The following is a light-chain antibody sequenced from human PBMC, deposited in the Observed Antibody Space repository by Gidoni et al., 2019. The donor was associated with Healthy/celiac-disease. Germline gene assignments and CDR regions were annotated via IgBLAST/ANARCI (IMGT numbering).Light chain of an antibody. CDR3: QQYGSSPT. CDR1: QSVSSSY. Sequence: EIVLTQSPGTLSLSPGERATLSCRASQSVSSSYLAWYQQKPGQAPRLLIYGASSRATGIPDRFSGSGSGTDFTLTISRLEPVEFAVYYCQQYGSSPTFGQGTKVEIK. V-gene: IGKV3-20*01. CDR2: GAS. J-gene: IGKJ1*01.